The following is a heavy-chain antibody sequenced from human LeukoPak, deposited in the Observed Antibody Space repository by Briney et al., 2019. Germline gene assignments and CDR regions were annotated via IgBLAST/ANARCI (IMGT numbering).Heavy chain of an antibody. CDR1: GFTFDDYA. CDR3: TKDLRSGPVAGTIIIEF. CDR2: ISWNSGSI. Sequence: GGSLRLSCVASGFTFDDYAMHWVRQAPGKGLEWVSSISWNSGSIGYADSVKGRFTISRDNGENSLYLNMNSLRIEDTAMYYCTKDLRSGPVAGTIIIEFWGQGALVTVSS. D-gene: IGHD6-19*01. J-gene: IGHJ4*02. V-gene: IGHV3-9*01.